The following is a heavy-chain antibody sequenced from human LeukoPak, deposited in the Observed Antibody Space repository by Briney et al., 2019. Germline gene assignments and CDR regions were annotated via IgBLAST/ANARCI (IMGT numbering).Heavy chain of an antibody. Sequence: GSSVKVSCKASGGTFSSYAISWVRQAPGQGLEWMGGIIPIFGTANYAQKFQGRVTITADESTSTAYMELSSLRSEDTAVYYCASAHSNCSSTSCDYYYYYYMDVWGKGTTVTVSS. CDR1: GGTFSSYA. J-gene: IGHJ6*03. D-gene: IGHD2-2*01. CDR2: IIPIFGTA. V-gene: IGHV1-69*01. CDR3: ASAHSNCSSTSCDYYYYYYMDV.